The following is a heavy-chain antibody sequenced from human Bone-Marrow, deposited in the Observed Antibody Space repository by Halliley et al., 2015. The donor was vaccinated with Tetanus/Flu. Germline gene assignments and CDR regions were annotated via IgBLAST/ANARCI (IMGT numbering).Heavy chain of an antibody. Sequence: GVSQINSDGSTTSRADSVKGRLTISRDNAKNTLYMQMNSLRAEDTAVYYCTRGWNGAFDIWGRGTMVTVSS. J-gene: IGHJ3*02. CDR2: INSDGSTT. CDR3: TRGWNGAFDI. D-gene: IGHD1-1*01. V-gene: IGHV3-74*01.